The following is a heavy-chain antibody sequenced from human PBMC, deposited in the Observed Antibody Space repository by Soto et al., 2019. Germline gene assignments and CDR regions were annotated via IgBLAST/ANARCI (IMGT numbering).Heavy chain of an antibody. D-gene: IGHD3-22*01. Sequence: QVQLVESGGGVVQPGRSLRLSCAASGFTFSSYGMHWVRQAPGKGLEWVAVISYDGSNKYYADSVKGRFTISRDNSKNTLYLQMNSLRAEDTAVYYCASYYYDSSGDDYYGMDVWGQGTTVTVSS. CDR3: ASYYYDSSGDDYYGMDV. J-gene: IGHJ6*02. CDR1: GFTFSSYG. CDR2: ISYDGSNK. V-gene: IGHV3-30*03.